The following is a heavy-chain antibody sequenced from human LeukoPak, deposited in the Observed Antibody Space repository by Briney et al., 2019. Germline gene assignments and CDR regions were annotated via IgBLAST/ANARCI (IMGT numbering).Heavy chain of an antibody. J-gene: IGHJ4*02. CDR2: ISSDGSSA. D-gene: IGHD3-16*01. CDR1: GFTFSNYW. V-gene: IGHV3-74*01. CDR3: ARRRTIGDYDY. Sequence: GGSLRLSCAASGFTFSNYWMHWVRQAPGKELMWAARISSDGSSADHADSVKGRFTISRDNAKNTLYLQMNSLRVEDTAVYYCARRRTIGDYDYWGQGTLVTVSS.